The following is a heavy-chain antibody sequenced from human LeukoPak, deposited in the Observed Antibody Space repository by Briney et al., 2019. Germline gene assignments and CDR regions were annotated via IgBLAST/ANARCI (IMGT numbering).Heavy chain of an antibody. D-gene: IGHD5-18*01. CDR2: VYMGGTT. CDR3: ARGLLRDGYTYTYSFDY. J-gene: IGHJ4*02. V-gene: IGHV3-66*01. Sequence: GGSLRLSCAASGFTVSTNYMNWVRQAPGKGLEWVSVVYMGGTTYYADSVKVRFTISRDSTKNTIYLQMNNLRAEDTAVYYCARGLLRDGYTYTYSFDYWGQGALVTVSS. CDR1: GFTVSTNY.